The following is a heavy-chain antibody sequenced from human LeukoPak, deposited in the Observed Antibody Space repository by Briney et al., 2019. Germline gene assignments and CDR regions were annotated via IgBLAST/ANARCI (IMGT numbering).Heavy chain of an antibody. J-gene: IGHJ4*01. V-gene: IGHV3-7*01. Sequence: GGSLRLSCAASGFTFSSYWMSWVRRAPGKGLEWVANIKQDGSEKYYVDSVKGRFTISRDNAKNSLYLQMNSLRAEDTAVYYCARVSSGGYYDSSGYNLLGDFDYWGQEPWSPSPQ. CDR3: ARVSSGGYYDSSGYNLLGDFDY. CDR1: GFTFSSYW. CDR2: IKQDGSEK. D-gene: IGHD3-22*01.